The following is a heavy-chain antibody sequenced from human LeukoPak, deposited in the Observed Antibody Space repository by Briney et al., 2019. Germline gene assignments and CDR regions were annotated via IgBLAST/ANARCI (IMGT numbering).Heavy chain of an antibody. J-gene: IGHJ4*02. Sequence: SETLSLTCTVSGGSISSYYWSWIRQPPGKGLEWIGYIYYSGSTNYNPSLKSRVTISVDTSVNQFSLKLSSVTAADTAVYYCARGGAAYSSSWYDPDFDYWGQGTLVTVSS. CDR1: GGSISSYY. V-gene: IGHV4-59*12. CDR2: IYYSGST. CDR3: ARGGAAYSSSWYDPDFDY. D-gene: IGHD6-13*01.